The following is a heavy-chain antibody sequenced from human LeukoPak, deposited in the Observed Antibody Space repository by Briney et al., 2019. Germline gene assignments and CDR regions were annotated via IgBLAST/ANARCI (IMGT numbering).Heavy chain of an antibody. CDR3: ARPWEITMSERSYNWFDS. Sequence: ASVKVSCKASGYTFTAYYIHWVRQAPGQGLEWMGRINPNSGGTNYAQKFQGRFTMTRDTSISTAYMELSRLRSDDTAVYFCARPWEITMSERSYNWFDSWGQGTLVTVSS. D-gene: IGHD1-26*01. CDR1: GYTFTAYY. V-gene: IGHV1-2*02. J-gene: IGHJ5*01. CDR2: INPNSGGT.